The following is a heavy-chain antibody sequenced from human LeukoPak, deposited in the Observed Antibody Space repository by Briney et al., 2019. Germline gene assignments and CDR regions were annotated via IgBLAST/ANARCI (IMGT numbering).Heavy chain of an antibody. CDR3: ARDGGDNLLDY. CDR1: EFTFSDYS. V-gene: IGHV3-48*01. Sequence: GGSLRLSCAASEFTFSDYSMNWVRQAPGKGLDWVSYISSSSTTIYYADSVKGRFTISRDNAKNSLYLQMNSLRAEDTAVYYCARDGGDNLLDYWGQGTLVTVSS. CDR2: ISSSSTTI. J-gene: IGHJ4*02. D-gene: IGHD3-16*01.